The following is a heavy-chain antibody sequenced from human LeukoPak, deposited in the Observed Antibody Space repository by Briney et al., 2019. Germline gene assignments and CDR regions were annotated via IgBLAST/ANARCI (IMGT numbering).Heavy chain of an antibody. CDR2: ISGRGTNT. CDR1: GFTFSSYP. Sequence: GGSLRLSCAAYGFTFSSYPMYWVCRPPGKGLEWVSAISGRGTNTYYADSVKGRFTISRDNSKNTLFLQMNSLRAEDTAVYYCAKERTQTTAFDYWGQGTLVTVSS. V-gene: IGHV3-23*01. J-gene: IGHJ4*02. CDR3: AKERTQTTAFDY. D-gene: IGHD1-7*01.